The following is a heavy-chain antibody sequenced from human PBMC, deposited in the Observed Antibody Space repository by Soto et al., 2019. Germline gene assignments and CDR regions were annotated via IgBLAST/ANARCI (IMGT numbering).Heavy chain of an antibody. J-gene: IGHJ4*02. CDR1: GFTFSSYW. Sequence: PGGSLRLSCAASGFTFSSYWMTWVRQAPGKGLEWVAAIKGSGGGKYYVDSVKGRFTISRDNAKNTLYLQMNSLRAEDTAVYYCAKSPGDVGATHFDYWGQGTLVTVSS. V-gene: IGHV3-23*01. D-gene: IGHD1-26*01. CDR2: IKGSGGGK. CDR3: AKSPGDVGATHFDY.